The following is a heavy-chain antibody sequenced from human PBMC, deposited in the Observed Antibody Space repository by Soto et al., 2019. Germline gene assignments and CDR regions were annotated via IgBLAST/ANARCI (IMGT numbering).Heavy chain of an antibody. CDR2: IYYSGST. CDR3: ARVAGDWNYDSPFDY. J-gene: IGHJ4*02. CDR1: GGSFSGYY. Sequence: SETLSLTCAVYGGSFSGYYWSWIRQPPGKGLEWIGYIYYSGSTNYNPSLKSRVTISVDTSKNQFSLKLSSVTAADTAVYYCARVAGDWNYDSPFDYWGQGTLVTVS. V-gene: IGHV4-59*01. D-gene: IGHD1-7*01.